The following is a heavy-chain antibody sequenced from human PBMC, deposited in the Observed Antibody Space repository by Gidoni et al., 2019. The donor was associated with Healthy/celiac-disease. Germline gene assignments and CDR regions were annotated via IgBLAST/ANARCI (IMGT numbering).Heavy chain of an antibody. CDR1: GFTFSSYS. V-gene: IGHV3-48*01. Sequence: EVQLVESGVGLVQPGGSLRLPGAASGFTFSSYSRNWVRQAPGKGLEWVSYISSSSSTIYYADSVKGRFTISRDNAKNSLYLQMNSLRAEDTAVYYCARDLWACTATSWGQGTLVTVSS. J-gene: IGHJ5*02. CDR2: ISSSSSTI. D-gene: IGHD5-18*01. CDR3: ARDLWACTATS.